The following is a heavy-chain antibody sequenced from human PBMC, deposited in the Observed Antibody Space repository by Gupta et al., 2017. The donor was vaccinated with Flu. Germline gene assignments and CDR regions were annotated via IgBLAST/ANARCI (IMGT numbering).Heavy chain of an antibody. CDR3: ATQWGWQLLGESPWEY. V-gene: IGHV3-23*01. J-gene: IGHJ4*02. D-gene: IGHD6-19*01. CDR2: ISASGTKT. Sequence: EVQLLESGGGLIQPGGSLRLSCEASGFTFGTKAMGWVRQVPGKGLEWVAAISASGTKTDAADSVKGRFTISREKSKPTLYLQVNQMGVGATAVYSGATQWGWQLLGESPWEYWGPGPLV. CDR1: GFTFGTKA.